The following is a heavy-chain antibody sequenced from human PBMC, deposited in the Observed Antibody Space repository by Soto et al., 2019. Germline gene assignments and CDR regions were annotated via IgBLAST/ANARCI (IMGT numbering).Heavy chain of an antibody. CDR3: ARAPYYYDSSGYSGFAFDI. V-gene: IGHV4-31*03. Sequence: LSLTCTVSGGSISSGGYYWSWIRQHPGKGLEWIGYIYYSGSTYYNPSLKSRVTISVDTSKNQFSLKLSSVTAADTAVYYCARAPYYYDSSGYSGFAFDIWGQGTMVTVSS. J-gene: IGHJ3*02. D-gene: IGHD3-22*01. CDR1: GGSISSGGYY. CDR2: IYYSGST.